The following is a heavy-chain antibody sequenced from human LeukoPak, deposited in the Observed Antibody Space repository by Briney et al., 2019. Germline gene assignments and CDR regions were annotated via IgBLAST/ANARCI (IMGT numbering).Heavy chain of an antibody. V-gene: IGHV3-30*02. Sequence: GGSLRLSCAASGFTFSSYGMHWVRQAPGKGLEWVAFIRYDGSNKYYADSVKGRFTISRDNSKNTLYLQMNSLRAEDTAVYYCARGRGFFTPPIGMDVWGQGTTVTVSS. CDR1: GFTFSSYG. J-gene: IGHJ6*02. CDR3: ARGRGFFTPPIGMDV. D-gene: IGHD2-8*01. CDR2: IRYDGSNK.